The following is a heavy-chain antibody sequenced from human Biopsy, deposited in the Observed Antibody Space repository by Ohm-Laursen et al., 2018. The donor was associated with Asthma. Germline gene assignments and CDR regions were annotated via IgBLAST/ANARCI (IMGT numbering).Heavy chain of an antibody. J-gene: IGHJ6*02. CDR1: GYTFNRAG. V-gene: IGHV1-18*01. CDR2: IMVYNGNT. D-gene: IGHD2-21*01. Sequence: SDTAFCKIYGYTFNRAGITWARLAPGEGSEWKGLIMVYNGNTKDAQKLQDRVTINTDTSTSTVYMELRRLRSDETCVYFCARAMDCSHYYDIDVWGQGTTVTVS. CDR3: ARAMDCSHYYDIDV.